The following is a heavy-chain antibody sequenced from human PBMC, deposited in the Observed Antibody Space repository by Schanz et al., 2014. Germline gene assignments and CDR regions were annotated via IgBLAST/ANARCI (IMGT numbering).Heavy chain of an antibody. CDR2: MYINSGST. CDR3: ARDRGSAVGYQYYGMDV. D-gene: IGHD3-22*01. CDR1: GFTVNTNY. Sequence: EVQLVESGGGLIQPGGSLRLSCAVSGFTVNTNYMSWVRQAPGKGLEWISSMYINSGSTQYADSVKGRFIISRDSSKNTLFLQMNSLRAEDTALYYCARDRGSAVGYQYYGMDVWGQGTTVTVSS. J-gene: IGHJ6*02. V-gene: IGHV3-53*01.